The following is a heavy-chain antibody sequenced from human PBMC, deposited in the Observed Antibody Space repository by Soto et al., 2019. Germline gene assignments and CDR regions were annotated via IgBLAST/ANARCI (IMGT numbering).Heavy chain of an antibody. Sequence: GGSLRLSCAASGFTFSSYSMNWVRQAPGKGLEWVSSISSSSSYIYYADSVKGRFTISRDNAKNSLYLQMNSLRAEDTAVYYCVRDLGGSYRFYYYYYGMDVWGQGTTVTVSS. D-gene: IGHD1-26*01. J-gene: IGHJ6*02. CDR1: GFTFSSYS. CDR3: VRDLGGSYRFYYYYYGMDV. V-gene: IGHV3-21*01. CDR2: ISSSSSYI.